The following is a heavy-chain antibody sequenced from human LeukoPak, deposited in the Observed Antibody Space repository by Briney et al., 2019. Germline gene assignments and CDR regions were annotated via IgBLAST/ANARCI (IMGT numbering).Heavy chain of an antibody. CDR3: ARDHYYNSSGYTFGH. Sequence: SETLSLTCTVSGGSISSYYWSWIRQPPGKGLEWIGYIYSSGNTNYNPSLKGRVSISVDTSKNQFSLKLSSVTAADTAVYYCARDHYYNSSGYTFGHWGQGTLVTVSS. J-gene: IGHJ4*02. D-gene: IGHD3-22*01. V-gene: IGHV4-59*01. CDR1: GGSISSYY. CDR2: IYSSGNT.